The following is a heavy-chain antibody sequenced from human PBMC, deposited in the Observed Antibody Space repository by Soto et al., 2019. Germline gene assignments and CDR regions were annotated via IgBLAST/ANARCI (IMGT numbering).Heavy chain of an antibody. J-gene: IGHJ4*02. CDR3: ARTFDYYDSSGYYYDY. D-gene: IGHD3-22*01. V-gene: IGHV5-51*01. Sequence: PGESLKISCKGSGYTFTDYWINWVRQMPGKGLEWMGIIYPGDSDTRYGPSFQGQVTISADKSISTAYLQWSSLKASDTATYYCARTFDYYDSSGYYYDYWGQGTLVTVS. CDR2: IYPGDSDT. CDR1: GYTFTDYW.